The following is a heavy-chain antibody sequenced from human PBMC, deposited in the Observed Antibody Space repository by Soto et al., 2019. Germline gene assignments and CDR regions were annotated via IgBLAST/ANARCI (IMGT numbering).Heavy chain of an antibody. CDR1: GFTFSSHW. D-gene: IGHD6-13*01. CDR2: IYSDGSIT. V-gene: IGHV3-74*01. J-gene: IGHJ3*02. CDR3: GRGMAANPRSTIEM. Sequence: EAQLVESGGGVVQPGGSLRLSCAASGFTFSSHWMHWVRQGPGKGLVWVSRIYSDGSITHYADAVKGRFTISRDNAKNTVYLQLNSLRAEDTAVYYCGRGMAANPRSTIEMWGQGTMVTVSS.